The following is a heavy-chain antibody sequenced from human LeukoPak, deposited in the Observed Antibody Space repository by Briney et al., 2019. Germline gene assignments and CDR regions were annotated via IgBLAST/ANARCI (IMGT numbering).Heavy chain of an antibody. V-gene: IGHV3-7*01. CDR3: AKGETMMDGGFDY. CDR1: GFTFSSYW. Sequence: PGGSLRLSCAASGFTFSSYWMSWVRQAPGKGLEWVANIKQDGSEKYYVDSVKGRFTISRDNAKNSLYLQMNSLRAEDTAVYYCAKGETMMDGGFDYWGQGTLVTVSS. D-gene: IGHD3-22*01. CDR2: IKQDGSEK. J-gene: IGHJ4*02.